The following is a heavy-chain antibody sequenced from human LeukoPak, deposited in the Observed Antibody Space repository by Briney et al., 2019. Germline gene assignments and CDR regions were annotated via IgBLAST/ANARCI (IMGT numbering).Heavy chain of an antibody. CDR2: INPNSGGT. V-gene: IGHV1-2*02. CDR1: GYTFTGYY. J-gene: IGHJ4*02. CDR3: ARDSXGXXYDXFDS. Sequence: GASGKVSCKASGYTFTGYYMHWVRQAPGQGLEWVGWINPNSGGTNYAQKFQGRVTMTRDTAISTAYMELSRLRADPTAVYYCARDSXGXXYDXFDSWGXGXLVXVSS. D-gene: IGHD5-12*01.